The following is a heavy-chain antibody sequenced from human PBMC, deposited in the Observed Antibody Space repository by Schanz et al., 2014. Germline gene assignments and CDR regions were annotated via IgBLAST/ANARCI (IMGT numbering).Heavy chain of an antibody. J-gene: IGHJ4*02. CDR2: ISNDGSIK. D-gene: IGHD2-2*01. Sequence: VQLVESGGGLVKPGGSLRLSCSASGFSFSSYSMNWVRQAPGKGLEWVALISNDGSIKYYADSVKGRFTISRDNSKNTLYLHMNTLRSEDTAVYYCAKDSTHIDIVLVPTAIDYWGQGTLVTVSS. CDR3: AKDSTHIDIVLVPTAIDY. CDR1: GFSFSSYS. V-gene: IGHV3-30*18.